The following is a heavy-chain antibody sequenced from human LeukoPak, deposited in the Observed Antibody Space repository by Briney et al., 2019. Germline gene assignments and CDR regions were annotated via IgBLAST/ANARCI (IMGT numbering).Heavy chain of an antibody. CDR3: ATYRQVLLPFES. CDR2: ISSSSSYI. Sequence: PGGSLRLSCAASGFTFSHSTMNWVRQAPGKGLEWVSSISSSSSYIYYADSVKGRFTISRDSAKNSLYLQMNSLRAEDTAIYYCATYRQVLLPFESWGQGTLVTVSS. V-gene: IGHV3-21*04. J-gene: IGHJ4*02. CDR1: GFTFSHST. D-gene: IGHD2-8*02.